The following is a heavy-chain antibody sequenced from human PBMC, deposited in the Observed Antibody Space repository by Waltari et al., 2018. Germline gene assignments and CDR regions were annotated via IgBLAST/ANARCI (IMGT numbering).Heavy chain of an antibody. D-gene: IGHD4-17*01. V-gene: IGHV1-69*04. CDR3: AREKRNYSDYGTAHFDY. Sequence: QVQLVQSGAEVKKPGSSVKVSCKASGGTFSSYAISWVRQAPGQGLEWMGGIIPILGIANYAQKFQGRVTITADESTSTAYMELSSLRSEDTAVYYCAREKRNYSDYGTAHFDYWGQGTLVTVSS. J-gene: IGHJ4*02. CDR2: IIPILGIA. CDR1: GGTFSSYA.